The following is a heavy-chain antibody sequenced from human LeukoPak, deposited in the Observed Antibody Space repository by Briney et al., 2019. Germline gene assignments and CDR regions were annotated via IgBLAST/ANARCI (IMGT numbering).Heavy chain of an antibody. V-gene: IGHV3-49*04. D-gene: IGHD4-17*01. CDR3: TRGDYGDYATRYYFDY. Sequence: GRSLRLSCTASGFTFGDYAMSWVRQAPGKGLEWVGFIRSKAYGGTTEYAASVKGRLTISRDDSKSIAYLQMNSLKTEDTAVYYCTRGDYGDYATRYYFDYWGQGTLVTVSS. CDR2: IRSKAYGGTT. CDR1: GFTFGDYA. J-gene: IGHJ4*02.